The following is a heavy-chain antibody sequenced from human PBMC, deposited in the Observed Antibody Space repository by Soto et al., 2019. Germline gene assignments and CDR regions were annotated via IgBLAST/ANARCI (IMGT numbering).Heavy chain of an antibody. D-gene: IGHD3-22*01. V-gene: IGHV4-31*03. J-gene: IGHJ4*02. CDR1: GGSISSGGYH. CDR3: ARGKYYYDSSGYSNFDY. Sequence: SETLSLTCTVSGGSISSGGYHWSWIRQHPGKGLEWIGYIYYSGSTYYNPPLKSRVTISVDTSKNQFSLKLSSVTAADTAVYYCARGKYYYDSSGYSNFDYWGQGTLVTVSS. CDR2: IYYSGST.